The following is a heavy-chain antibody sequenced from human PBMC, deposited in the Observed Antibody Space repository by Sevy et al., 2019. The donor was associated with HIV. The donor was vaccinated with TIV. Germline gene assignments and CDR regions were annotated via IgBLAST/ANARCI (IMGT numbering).Heavy chain of an antibody. V-gene: IGHV3-7*01. CDR3: ARGAWNDGENYYYYMDV. CDR1: GFTFSSYW. D-gene: IGHD1-1*01. Sequence: GGSLRLSCAASGFTFSSYWMSWVRQAPGKGLEWVANIKQDGSEKYYVDSVKGRFTISRDNAKNSLYLQMNSLRAEDTAVYYCARGAWNDGENYYYYMDVWGKGTTVTVSS. CDR2: IKQDGSEK. J-gene: IGHJ6*03.